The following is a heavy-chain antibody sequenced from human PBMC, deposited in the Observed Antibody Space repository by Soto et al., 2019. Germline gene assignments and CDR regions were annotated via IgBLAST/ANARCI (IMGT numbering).Heavy chain of an antibody. CDR1: GFTFSSYE. Sequence: GGSLRLSCAASGFTFSSYEMNWVRQAPGKGLEWVSYISSSGSTIYYADSVKGRFTISRDNAKNSLYLQMNSLRAEDTAVYYCARDFFGNHGMDVWGQGTTVTVSS. D-gene: IGHD3-10*01. CDR3: ARDFFGNHGMDV. V-gene: IGHV3-48*03. J-gene: IGHJ6*02. CDR2: ISSSGSTI.